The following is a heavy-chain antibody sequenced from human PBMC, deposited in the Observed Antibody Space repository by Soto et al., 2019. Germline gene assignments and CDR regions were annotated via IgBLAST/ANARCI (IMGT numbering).Heavy chain of an antibody. Sequence: SVKVSCKASGGTFSSYAISWVQQAPGQGLEWMGGIIPIFGTANYAQKFQGRVTITADESTSTAYMELSSLRSEDTAVYYCAREDSRGYDHRDYYYYGMDVWGQGTTLTVSS. V-gene: IGHV1-69*13. J-gene: IGHJ6*02. CDR2: IIPIFGTA. CDR1: GGTFSSYA. D-gene: IGHD5-12*01. CDR3: AREDSRGYDHRDYYYYGMDV.